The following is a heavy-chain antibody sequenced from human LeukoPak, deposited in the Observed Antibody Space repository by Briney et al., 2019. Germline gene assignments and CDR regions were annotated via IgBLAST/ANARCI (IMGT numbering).Heavy chain of an antibody. D-gene: IGHD3-22*01. CDR3: ARAPRSSGYYSYYYNMDV. Sequence: GGCLRLSCAASGFTFSSYWMSWVRQAPGKGLEWVANIKQDGSEKYYVDSVKGRFTISRDNAKNSLYLQMNSLRAEDTAVYYCARAPRSSGYYSYYYNMDVWGKGTTVTVSS. V-gene: IGHV3-7*01. J-gene: IGHJ6*03. CDR1: GFTFSSYW. CDR2: IKQDGSEK.